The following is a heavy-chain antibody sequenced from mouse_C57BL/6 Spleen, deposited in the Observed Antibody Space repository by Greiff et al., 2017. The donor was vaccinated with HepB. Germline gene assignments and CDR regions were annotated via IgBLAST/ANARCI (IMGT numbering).Heavy chain of an antibody. Sequence: QVQLKESGPGLVQPSQSLSITCTVSGFSLTSYGVHWVRQSPGKGLEWLGVIWSGGSTDYNAAFISRLSISKDNSKSQVFFKMNSLQADDTAIYYCASTYDYDNYAMDYWGQGTSVTVSS. J-gene: IGHJ4*01. CDR1: GFSLTSYG. V-gene: IGHV2-2*01. D-gene: IGHD2-4*01. CDR3: ASTYDYDNYAMDY. CDR2: IWSGGST.